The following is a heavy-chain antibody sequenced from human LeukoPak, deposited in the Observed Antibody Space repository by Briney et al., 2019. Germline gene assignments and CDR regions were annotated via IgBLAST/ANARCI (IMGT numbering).Heavy chain of an antibody. D-gene: IGHD4-23*01. CDR2: IQNDEIDI. V-gene: IGHV3-30*02. CDR3: AKERKLLPFDC. J-gene: IGHJ4*02. CDR1: GFTFSTYG. Sequence: PGGSLRLSCAASGFTFSTYGMHWVRQSPGRGLEWVAFIQNDEIDIFYADSVKGRFTVSRDNSRNTLYLQMNSLRPEDTAVYYCAKERKLLPFDCWGQGTLVTVSS.